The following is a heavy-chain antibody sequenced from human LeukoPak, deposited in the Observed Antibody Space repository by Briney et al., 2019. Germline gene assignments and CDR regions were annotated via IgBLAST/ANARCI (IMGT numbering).Heavy chain of an antibody. J-gene: IGHJ6*03. Sequence: GGSLRLSCAASGFTFSNARMSWVRQAPGKGLEWVGRIKSKTDGGTTDYAAPVKGRFTISRDDSKNTLYLQMNSLKTEDTAVYYCIRQPYFYYYMDVWGKGTTVTISS. D-gene: IGHD1-1*01. V-gene: IGHV3-15*01. CDR2: IKSKTDGGTT. CDR3: IRQPYFYYYMDV. CDR1: GFTFSNAR.